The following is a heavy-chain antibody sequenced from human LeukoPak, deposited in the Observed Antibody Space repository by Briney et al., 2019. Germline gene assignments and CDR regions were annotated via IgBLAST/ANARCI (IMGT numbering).Heavy chain of an antibody. D-gene: IGHD2-21*01. CDR1: GFTFSNVW. CDR3: VTDLVIKGYFDY. Sequence: GGSLRLSCAASGFTFSNVWMSWVRQVPGKGLEWVGRISRKTDGETTDHAAPVKGRFTISRDDSKNTLYLQMNSLKTEDTAVYYCVTDLVIKGYFDYWGQGALVTVSS. CDR2: ISRKTDGETT. J-gene: IGHJ4*02. V-gene: IGHV3-15*01.